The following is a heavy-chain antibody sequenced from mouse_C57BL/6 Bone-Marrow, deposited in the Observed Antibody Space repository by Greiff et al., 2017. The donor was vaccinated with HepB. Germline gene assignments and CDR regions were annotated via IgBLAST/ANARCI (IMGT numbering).Heavy chain of an antibody. J-gene: IGHJ2*01. CDR2: IYPGSGNT. CDR3: ARDDYYGSSTFDY. D-gene: IGHD1-1*01. Sequence: QVQLQQSGAELVRPGASVKLSCKASGYTFTDYYINWVKQRPGQGLEWIARIYPGSGNTYYNEKFKGKATLTAEKSSSTAYMQLSSLTSEDSAVYFCARDDYYGSSTFDYWPRHHSHSLL. CDR1: GYTFTDYY. V-gene: IGHV1-76*01.